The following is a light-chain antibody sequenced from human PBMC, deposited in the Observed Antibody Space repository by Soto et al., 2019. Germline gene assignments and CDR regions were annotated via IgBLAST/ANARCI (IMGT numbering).Light chain of an antibody. CDR2: DVN. CDR1: SSDIGAYNF. Sequence: QSALTQPASVSGSPGQSITISCTGTSSDIGAYNFVSWDQQHPGKAPKLMLYDVNIRPSGVSNRFSGSKSGNTASLTISGLQAEDEADYYCTSWTTSTTMIFGGGTKLT. V-gene: IGLV2-14*03. J-gene: IGLJ2*01. CDR3: TSWTTSTTMI.